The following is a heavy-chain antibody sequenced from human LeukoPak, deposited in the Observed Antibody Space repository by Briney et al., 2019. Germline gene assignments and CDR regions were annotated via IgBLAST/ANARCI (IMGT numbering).Heavy chain of an antibody. CDR1: GGSISSGDYY. Sequence: SETLSLTCTVSGGSISSGDYYWSWLRQPPGKGLEWIAYMCYSGSTYYNPSLKSRVTMSADTSKNQFSLKLSSVTAADTAVYYCARPYYYDSRIDPWGQGTLVTVSS. V-gene: IGHV4-30-4*01. CDR2: MCYSGST. D-gene: IGHD3-22*01. CDR3: ARPYYYDSRIDP. J-gene: IGHJ5*02.